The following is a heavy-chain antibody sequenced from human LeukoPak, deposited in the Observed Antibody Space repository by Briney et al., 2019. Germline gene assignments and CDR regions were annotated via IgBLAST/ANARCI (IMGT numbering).Heavy chain of an antibody. D-gene: IGHD6-19*01. CDR3: AASSGWYDGYYFDY. Sequence: PSGTLSLTCAVSGGSISSSSWWSWVRQPPGKGLEWVGGIYHSGSTNYNPSLKSRVTISVDKSKNQFSLKLSSVTAADTAVYYCAASSGWYDGYYFDYWGQGTLVTVSS. V-gene: IGHV4-4*02. J-gene: IGHJ4*02. CDR1: GGSISSSSW. CDR2: IYHSGST.